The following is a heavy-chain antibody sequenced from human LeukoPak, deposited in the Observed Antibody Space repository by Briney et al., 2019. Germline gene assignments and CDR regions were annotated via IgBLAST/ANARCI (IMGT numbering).Heavy chain of an antibody. CDR3: ARVAAAGTRTGIDY. CDR2: IYTSGST. CDR1: GGSISSYY. D-gene: IGHD6-13*01. J-gene: IGHJ4*02. Sequence: SETLSLTCTVSGGSISSYYWSWIRQPAGKGLEWIGRIYTSGSTNYNPSLKSRVTMSVDTSKNQFSLKLSSVTAADTAVYYCARVAAAGTRTGIDYWGQGTLVTVSS. V-gene: IGHV4-4*07.